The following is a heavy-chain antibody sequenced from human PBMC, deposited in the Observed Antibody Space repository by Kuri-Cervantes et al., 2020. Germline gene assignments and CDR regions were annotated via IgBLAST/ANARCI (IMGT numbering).Heavy chain of an antibody. V-gene: IGHV4-31*03. CDR1: GGSISSGGYY. J-gene: IGHJ4*02. Sequence: SETLSLTCTVSGGSISSGGYYWSWVRQHPGKGLEFIGYIYYSGSTYYSPSLKSRVTMSVDTSKNQFSLKLSSVTAADTAVYYCASNPAAAGTHLAHWGQGNLVNVSS. CDR3: ASNPAAAGTHLAH. D-gene: IGHD6-13*01. CDR2: IYYSGST.